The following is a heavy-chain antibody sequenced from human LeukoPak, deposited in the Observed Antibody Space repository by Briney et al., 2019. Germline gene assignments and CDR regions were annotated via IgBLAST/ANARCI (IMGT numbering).Heavy chain of an antibody. CDR3: ARDGGRINY. J-gene: IGHJ4*02. V-gene: IGHV3-7*01. CDR2: IKQDGSEK. D-gene: IGHD4-23*01. CDR1: GFTFSSYW. Sequence: GGSLRLSCAASGFTFSSYWMSWVRQAPGKGLEWVANIKQDGSEKNYVDSVKGRFTISRDNAKNSLFLQMNSLRPEDTAVYYCARDGGRINYWGLGTLVTVSS.